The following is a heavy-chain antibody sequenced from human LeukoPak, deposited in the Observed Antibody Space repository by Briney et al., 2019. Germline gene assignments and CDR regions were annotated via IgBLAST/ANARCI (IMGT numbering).Heavy chain of an antibody. CDR1: GGSFSGYY. J-gene: IGHJ4*02. Sequence: SETLSLTCAVYGGSFSGYYWSWIRQPPGKGLEWIGEINHSGSTNYNPSLKSRVTISVDTSKNQFSLKLSSVTAADTAVYYCARSGRGTYYYFDLWGQGTLVTVSS. CDR3: ARSGRGTYYYFDL. D-gene: IGHD1-26*01. CDR2: INHSGST. V-gene: IGHV4-34*01.